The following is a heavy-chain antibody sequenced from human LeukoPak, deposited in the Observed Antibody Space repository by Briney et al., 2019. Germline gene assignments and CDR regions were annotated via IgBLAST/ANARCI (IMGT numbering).Heavy chain of an antibody. D-gene: IGHD2-2*01. CDR3: ASAPISKTNYFDY. Sequence: GGSLRLSCAASGFTFSDYYMSWIRQAPGKGLEWVSYISSSGGTIYYADSVKGRLTISRDNAKNSLYLQMNSLRAEDTAVYYCASAPISKTNYFDYWGQGTLVTVSS. V-gene: IGHV3-11*01. CDR2: ISSSGGTI. CDR1: GFTFSDYY. J-gene: IGHJ4*02.